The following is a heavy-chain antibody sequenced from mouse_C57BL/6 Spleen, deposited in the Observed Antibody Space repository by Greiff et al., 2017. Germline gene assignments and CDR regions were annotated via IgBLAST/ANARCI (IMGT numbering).Heavy chain of an antibody. CDR1: GYSITSGYY. J-gene: IGHJ4*01. V-gene: IGHV3-6*01. CDR3: ARDNPDGYYPLYAMDY. CDR2: ISYDGSN. Sequence: EVQLQESGPGLVKPSQSLSLTCSFTGYSITSGYYWNWIRQFPGNKLEWMGYISYDGSNNYNPSLKNRISITRDTSKNQFFLKLNSVTTEDTATYYCARDNPDGYYPLYAMDYWGQGTSVTVSS. D-gene: IGHD2-3*01.